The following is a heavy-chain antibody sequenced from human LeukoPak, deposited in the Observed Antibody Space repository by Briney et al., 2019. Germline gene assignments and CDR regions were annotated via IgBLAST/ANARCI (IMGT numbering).Heavy chain of an antibody. Sequence: GGSLRLSCTASGFTFNNYAMPWVRQSPAKGLEWLSSITDNGDSTYYADSVKGRFTMSRDNSKNTLYLQMNSLRADDSAVYYCAKAPTRYWSGGSCYPLDCWGQGTLVTVSS. D-gene: IGHD2-15*01. CDR2: ITDNGDST. J-gene: IGHJ4*02. V-gene: IGHV3-23*01. CDR3: AKAPTRYWSGGSCYPLDC. CDR1: GFTFNNYA.